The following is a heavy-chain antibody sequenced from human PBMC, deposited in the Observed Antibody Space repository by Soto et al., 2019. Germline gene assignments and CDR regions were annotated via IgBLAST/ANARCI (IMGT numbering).Heavy chain of an antibody. D-gene: IGHD3-10*01. J-gene: IGHJ6*02. V-gene: IGHV3-9*01. CDR1: GFSFEDYA. CDR3: AKDHYGSAIYGMDV. Sequence: EVQLVESGGGLVQPGRSLRLSCAASGFSFEDYAMHWVRQAPGKGLGWVSGIAWNSDIIGYADSGKGRFTISRDNGKNSLYLQMTSLRPEDTALYYCAKDHYGSAIYGMDVWGQGTTVTVSS. CDR2: IAWNSDII.